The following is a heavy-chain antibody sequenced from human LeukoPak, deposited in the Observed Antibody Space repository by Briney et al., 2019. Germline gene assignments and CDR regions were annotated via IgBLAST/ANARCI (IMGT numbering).Heavy chain of an antibody. Sequence: GASLRLSCVASGFTFSSYAINWVRRAPGKGLEWVSGTSGSGGRTYYADSVKGRFTISRENSKNTLYLQMNSLRAEDTAVYYCARRRYNWNAIDYWGQGTLVTVSS. CDR3: ARRRYNWNAIDY. CDR2: TSGSGGRT. V-gene: IGHV3-23*01. J-gene: IGHJ4*02. CDR1: GFTFSSYA. D-gene: IGHD1-20*01.